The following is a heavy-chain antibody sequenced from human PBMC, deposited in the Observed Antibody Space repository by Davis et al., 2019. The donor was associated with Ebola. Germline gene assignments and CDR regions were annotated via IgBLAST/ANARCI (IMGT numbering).Heavy chain of an antibody. V-gene: IGHV3-21*01. D-gene: IGHD3-3*01. CDR3: ARAGEGFLEWLTGLDY. CDR1: GFTFSSYS. J-gene: IGHJ4*02. Sequence: GESLKISCAASGFTFSSYSMNWVRQAPGKGLEWVSSISSSSSYIYFADSVKGRFTISRDNAKNSLYLQMNSLRAEDTAVYYCARAGEGFLEWLTGLDYWGQGTLVTVSS. CDR2: ISSSSSYI.